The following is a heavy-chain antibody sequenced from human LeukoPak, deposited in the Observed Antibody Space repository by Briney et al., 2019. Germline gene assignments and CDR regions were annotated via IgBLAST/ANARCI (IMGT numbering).Heavy chain of an antibody. V-gene: IGHV4-59*01. D-gene: IGHD2-15*01. CDR3: ARHISGGSWFFDY. J-gene: IGHJ4*02. Sequence: SETLSLTCTVSGGSISSYYWSWTRQPPGKGLEWIGYIYYSGSTNYNPSLKSRVTISVDTSKNQFSLKLSSVTAADTAVYYCARHISGGSWFFDYWGQGTLVTVSS. CDR2: IYYSGST. CDR1: GGSISSYY.